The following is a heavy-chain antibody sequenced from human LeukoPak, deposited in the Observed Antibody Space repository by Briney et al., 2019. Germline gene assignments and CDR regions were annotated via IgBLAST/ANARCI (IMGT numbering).Heavy chain of an antibody. CDR3: ARGNSARAFDI. CDR1: GYSISSGYY. CDR2: IYHSGST. D-gene: IGHD1/OR15-1a*01. V-gene: IGHV4-38-2*02. Sequence: SETLSLTRTVSGYSISSGYYWGWIRQPPGKGLEWIGSIYHSGSTYYNPSLKSRVTISVDTSKNQFSLKLSSVTAADTAVYYCARGNSARAFDIWGQGTMVTVSS. J-gene: IGHJ3*02.